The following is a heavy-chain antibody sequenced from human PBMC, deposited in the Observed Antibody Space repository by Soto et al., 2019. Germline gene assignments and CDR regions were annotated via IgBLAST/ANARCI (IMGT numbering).Heavy chain of an antibody. CDR1: GGTFSSYT. V-gene: IGHV1-69*02. J-gene: IGHJ4*02. CDR3: ARAIRKITMVRGGAFDY. D-gene: IGHD3-10*01. CDR2: IIPILGIA. Sequence: QVQLVQSGAEVKKPGSSVKVSCKASGGTFSSYTISWVRQAPGQGLEWMGRIIPILGIANYAQKFQGGVTINADKSTSTAYMELSSLRSEDTAVYYCARAIRKITMVRGGAFDYWGQGTLVTVSS.